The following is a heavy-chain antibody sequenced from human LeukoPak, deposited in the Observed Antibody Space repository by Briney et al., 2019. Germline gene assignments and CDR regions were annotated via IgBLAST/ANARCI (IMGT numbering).Heavy chain of an antibody. J-gene: IGHJ4*02. CDR3: ASGPYPAAGADHQFDY. CDR2: IYYSGST. Sequence: PSETLSLTCTVSGASISSYYWSWIRQPPGKGLEWIGYIYYSGSTHYNPSLKSRVTISVDTSKNQFSLGLSSMTAADTAVYYCASGPYPAAGADHQFDYRGQGTLITVSS. CDR1: GASISSYY. D-gene: IGHD6-13*01. V-gene: IGHV4-59*01.